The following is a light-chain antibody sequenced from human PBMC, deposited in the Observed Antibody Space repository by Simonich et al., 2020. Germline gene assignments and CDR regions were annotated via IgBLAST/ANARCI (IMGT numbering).Light chain of an antibody. V-gene: IGLV2-23*01. CDR1: SSDVGGYNL. CDR3: CSYAGSLV. J-gene: IGLJ2*01. Sequence: QSALTQPASVSGSPGQSITISCTGTSSDVGGYNLVSWYQQHPGKAPKLLIYEGSNGPSGVSNRFSGSKSGNTDSLTISGLQAEDEADYYCCSYAGSLVFGGGTKLTVL. CDR2: EGS.